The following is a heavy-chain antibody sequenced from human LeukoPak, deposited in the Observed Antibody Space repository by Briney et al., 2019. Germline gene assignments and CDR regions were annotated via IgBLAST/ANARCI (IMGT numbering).Heavy chain of an antibody. J-gene: IGHJ4*02. CDR1: GGSFSSYY. V-gene: IGHV4-39*01. Sequence: SETLSLTCAVYGGSFSSYYWGWIRQPPGKGLEWIGSIYYSGSTYYNPSLKSRVTISVDTSKNQFSLKLSSVTAADTAVYYCARRGDSSGTLPSGFDYWGQGTLVTVSS. CDR3: ARRGDSSGTLPSGFDY. D-gene: IGHD3-22*01. CDR2: IYYSGST.